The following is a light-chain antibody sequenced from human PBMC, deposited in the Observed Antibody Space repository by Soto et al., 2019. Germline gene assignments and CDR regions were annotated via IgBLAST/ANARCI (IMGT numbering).Light chain of an antibody. CDR1: QSISSY. CDR3: QQSYSTLT. J-gene: IGKJ3*01. Sequence: DIQMTQSPSSLSASVGDRVTITCRASQSISSYLNWYQQKPGKAPKLLIYAASSLQSGVPSRFSGSGSGTEFTLPISSLQPEDFATYYCQQSYSTLTFGPGTKVDI. CDR2: AAS. V-gene: IGKV1-39*01.